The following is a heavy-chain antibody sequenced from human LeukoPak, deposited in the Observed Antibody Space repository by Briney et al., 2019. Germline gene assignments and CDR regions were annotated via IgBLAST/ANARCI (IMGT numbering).Heavy chain of an antibody. CDR3: ARDLSYSSGPRGGDAFDI. CDR2: IYYSGST. Sequence: SETLSLTCTVSGGSISSYYWSWIRQPPGKGLEWIGYIYYSGSTNYNPSLKSRVTISVDTSKNQFSLKLSSVTAADTAVYYCARDLSYSSGPRGGDAFDIWGQGTMVTVSS. V-gene: IGHV4-59*01. J-gene: IGHJ3*02. D-gene: IGHD6-19*01. CDR1: GGSISSYY.